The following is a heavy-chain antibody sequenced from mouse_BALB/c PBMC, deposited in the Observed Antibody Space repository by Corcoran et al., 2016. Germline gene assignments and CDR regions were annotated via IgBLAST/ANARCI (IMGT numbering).Heavy chain of an antibody. D-gene: IGHD2-14*01. CDR3: ARYYRYDAMDY. Sequence: QVQLQQSGAELMEPGASVKISCKATGYTFSSYWIEWVKQRPGHGLEWIGEILPGSGSTNYNEKFKGKATFTADTSSNTAYMQLSSLTSEDSAVYYCARYYRYDAMDYWGQGTSVTVSS. V-gene: IGHV1-9*01. CDR2: ILPGSGST. J-gene: IGHJ4*01. CDR1: GYTFSSYW.